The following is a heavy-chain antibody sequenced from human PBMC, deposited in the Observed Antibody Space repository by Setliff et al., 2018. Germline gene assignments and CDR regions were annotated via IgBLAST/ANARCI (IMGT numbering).Heavy chain of an antibody. V-gene: IGHV1-3*04. Sequence: GESLKISCKASGYTLTNYPIHWLRQAPGQRLEWMGFIYTDNGNTKYSKNFQDRVAITRDTSASTAYMELSSLTSEDTAVYFCARGSRGFDYWGQGALVTVSS. J-gene: IGHJ4*02. CDR2: IYTDNGNT. CDR1: GYTLTNYP. CDR3: ARGSRGFDY.